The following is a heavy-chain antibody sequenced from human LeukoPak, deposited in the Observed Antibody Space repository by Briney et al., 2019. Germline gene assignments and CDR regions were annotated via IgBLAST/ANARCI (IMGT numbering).Heavy chain of an antibody. Sequence: SETLSLTCTVSVGSISNYYWSWIRQPPGKGLEWIGVISDSGSTNYNPSLKSRVTLSADTSEKQVSLKLSSVTTADTAVYYCARHYCSDAKCYYFDYWGQGTLVSVSS. V-gene: IGHV4-59*01. J-gene: IGHJ4*02. CDR3: ARHYCSDAKCYYFDY. CDR2: ISDSGST. CDR1: VGSISNYY. D-gene: IGHD2-15*01.